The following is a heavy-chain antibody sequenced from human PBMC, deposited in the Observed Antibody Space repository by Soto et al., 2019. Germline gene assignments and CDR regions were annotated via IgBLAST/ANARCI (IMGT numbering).Heavy chain of an antibody. V-gene: IGHV3-30-3*01. Sequence: QVQLVESGGGVVQPGRSLRLSCAASGFTFSSYAMHWVRQAPGKGLEWVAVISYDGSNEFYADSVKGRFTISRDNSKNTRYRQMNSLRAEDTAVYYCARGYTAAPRTSHFDYWGQGTLVTVSS. CDR3: ARGYTAAPRTSHFDY. CDR2: ISYDGSNE. D-gene: IGHD6-13*01. J-gene: IGHJ4*02. CDR1: GFTFSSYA.